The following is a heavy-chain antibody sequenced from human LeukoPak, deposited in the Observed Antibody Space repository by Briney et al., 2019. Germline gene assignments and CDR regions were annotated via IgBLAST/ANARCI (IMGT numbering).Heavy chain of an antibody. CDR3: ARVATTYYDFWSGYPGNWFDP. CDR1: GYTLTELS. D-gene: IGHD3-3*01. CDR2: INPSGGST. Sequence: ASVKVSCKVSGYTLTELSIHWVRQAPGQGLEWMGIINPSGGSTSYAQKFQGRVTMTRDTSTSTVYMELSSLRSEDTAVYYCARVATTYYDFWSGYPGNWFDPWGQGTLVTVSS. V-gene: IGHV1-46*01. J-gene: IGHJ5*02.